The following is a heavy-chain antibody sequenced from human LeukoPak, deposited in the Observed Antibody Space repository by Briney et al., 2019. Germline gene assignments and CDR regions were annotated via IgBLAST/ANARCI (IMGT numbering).Heavy chain of an antibody. Sequence: SETLSLTCTVSGYSISSGYYWGWIRQPPGKGLEWIGRIYHSGNTLYNPSLKSRVTISVDTSKSQFSLKLSSVTAADTAVYYCARDREESRYYYDSSGYYYGGPWGQGTLVTVSS. CDR1: GYSISSGYY. CDR2: IYHSGNT. CDR3: ARDREESRYYYDSSGYYYGGP. J-gene: IGHJ5*02. V-gene: IGHV4-38-2*02. D-gene: IGHD3-22*01.